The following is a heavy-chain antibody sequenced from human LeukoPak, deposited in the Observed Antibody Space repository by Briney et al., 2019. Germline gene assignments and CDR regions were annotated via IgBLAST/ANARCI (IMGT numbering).Heavy chain of an antibody. J-gene: IGHJ4*02. CDR1: GFTFSSYA. CDR3: ARHGRGYSYGKIDY. Sequence: PGGSLRLSCAASGFTFSSYAMSWVRQPPGKGLEWIGSIYYSGSTYYNPSLKSRVTISVDTSKNQFSLKLSSVTAADTAVYYCARHGRGYSYGKIDYWGQGTLVTVSS. CDR2: IYYSGST. V-gene: IGHV4-39*01. D-gene: IGHD5-18*01.